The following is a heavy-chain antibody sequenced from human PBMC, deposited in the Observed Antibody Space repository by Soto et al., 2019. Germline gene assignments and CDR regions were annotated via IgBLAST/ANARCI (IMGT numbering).Heavy chain of an antibody. Sequence: SETLSLTCAVSGGSINSDGYSWSWIRQPPGKCLEWIGYIYHSVNTYYNSSLKSRVTISVDRSKNQFSLKLTSVTAADTAVYYCARGFPYYYGSGTYYNWFDPWGQGTLVTVYS. CDR2: IYHSVNT. CDR3: ARGFPYYYGSGTYYNWFDP. CDR1: GGSINSDGYS. J-gene: IGHJ5*02. D-gene: IGHD3-10*01. V-gene: IGHV4-30-2*01.